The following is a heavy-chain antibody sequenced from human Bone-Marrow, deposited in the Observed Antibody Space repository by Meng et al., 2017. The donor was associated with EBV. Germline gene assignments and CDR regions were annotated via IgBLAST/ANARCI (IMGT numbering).Heavy chain of an antibody. CDR2: VYYLGGT. Sequence: ESGPCVWHPSGTLALTCTGSGGSLTTAEYHWGWIRQPPGKGLEWIGNVYYLGGTHYSPSLSSRSSISIDTSKNQFSLKLTSATAADTAVYYCARGTPFDYWGPGILVTVSS. CDR3: ARGTPFDY. D-gene: IGHD3-16*01. CDR1: GGSLTTAEYH. J-gene: IGHJ4*02. V-gene: IGHV4-39*07.